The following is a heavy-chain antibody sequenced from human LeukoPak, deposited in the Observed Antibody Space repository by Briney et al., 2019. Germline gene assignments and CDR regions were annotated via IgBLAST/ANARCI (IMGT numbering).Heavy chain of an antibody. V-gene: IGHV4-34*01. CDR1: GGSFSGYY. Sequence: SETLSLTCAVYGGSFSGYYGSWIRQPPGKGVEWIGEINHSGSTNYNPSLKRRVPISVKTSNTQFSLKLSSVPAADTAVYYCARHKMFPGTYGGKGRRQLDYWGQGTLVTVSS. D-gene: IGHD4-23*01. CDR2: INHSGST. CDR3: ARHKMFPGTYGGKGRRQLDY. J-gene: IGHJ4*02.